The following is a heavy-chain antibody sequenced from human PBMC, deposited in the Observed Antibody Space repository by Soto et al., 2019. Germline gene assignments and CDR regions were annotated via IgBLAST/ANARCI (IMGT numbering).Heavy chain of an antibody. CDR1: GGTFSNFA. D-gene: IGHD6-19*01. Sequence: QVQLVQSGAEVKKPGSSVKVSCKASGGTFSNFAVSWVRQAPGQGLEWMGGIIAIFGAAHYPQQFQGRVTITTDESTATAYMALSSLRPEDTAVYYCARGGYSSGWDNWGQGTLITVSS. V-gene: IGHV1-69*01. CDR2: IIAIFGAA. J-gene: IGHJ4*02. CDR3: ARGGYSSGWDN.